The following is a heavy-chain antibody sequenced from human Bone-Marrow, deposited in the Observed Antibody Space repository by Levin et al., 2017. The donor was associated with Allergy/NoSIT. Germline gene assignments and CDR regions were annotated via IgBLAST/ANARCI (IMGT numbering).Heavy chain of an antibody. CDR1: GGSINTNNYY. J-gene: IGHJ4*02. CDR2: IFHSGTT. V-gene: IGHV4-31*03. D-gene: IGHD3-10*01. Sequence: SSETLSLTCTVSGGSINTNNYYWSWIRQYPGKGLEYIGYIFHSGTTYYNPSLKSRLTISIDTSKNEFSLKLSSVTAADTAIYFCSRVKRGWGRTAMVRGLDSWGQGTRVTVSS. CDR3: SRVKRGWGRTAMVRGLDS.